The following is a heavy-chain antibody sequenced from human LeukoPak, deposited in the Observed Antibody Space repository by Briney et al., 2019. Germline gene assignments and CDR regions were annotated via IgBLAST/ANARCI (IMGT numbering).Heavy chain of an antibody. Sequence: GGSLRLSCAASGFTFSSYAMSWVRQAPGKGLEWVSVIYSGGSTYYADSVKGRFTISRDNSKNTLYLQMNSLRAEDTAVYYCARDRGYSSSSYYYYGMDVWGQGTTVTVSS. D-gene: IGHD6-13*01. CDR1: GFTFSSYA. V-gene: IGHV3-53*01. CDR3: ARDRGYSSSSYYYYGMDV. CDR2: IYSGGST. J-gene: IGHJ6*02.